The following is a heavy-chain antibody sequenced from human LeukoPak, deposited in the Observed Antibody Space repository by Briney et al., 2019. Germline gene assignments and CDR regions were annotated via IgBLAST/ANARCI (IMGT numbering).Heavy chain of an antibody. CDR1: GFTFSSYA. V-gene: IGHV3-30-3*01. CDR3: AKDSRQWLGYFDY. D-gene: IGHD6-19*01. J-gene: IGHJ4*02. Sequence: GRSLRLSCAASGFTFSSYAMHWVRQAPGKGLEWVAVISYDGSNKYYADSVKGRFTISRDNSKNTLYLQMNSLRAEDTAVYYCAKDSRQWLGYFDYWGQGTLVTVSS. CDR2: ISYDGSNK.